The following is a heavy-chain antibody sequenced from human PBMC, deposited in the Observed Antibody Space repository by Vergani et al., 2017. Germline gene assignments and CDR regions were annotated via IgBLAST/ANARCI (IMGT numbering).Heavy chain of an antibody. Sequence: EVQLVESGGVVVQPGGSLRLSCAASGFTFDDYAMHWVRQAPGKGLEWVSLISWDGGSTYYADSVKGRFTISRDNSKNSLYLQMNSLRAEDTALYYCAKGCQGPGGYSLWGYFYFDYWGQGTLVTVSS. CDR1: GFTFDDYA. D-gene: IGHD3-10*01. CDR2: ISWDGGST. J-gene: IGHJ4*02. V-gene: IGHV3-43D*03. CDR3: AKGCQGPGGYSLWGYFYFDY.